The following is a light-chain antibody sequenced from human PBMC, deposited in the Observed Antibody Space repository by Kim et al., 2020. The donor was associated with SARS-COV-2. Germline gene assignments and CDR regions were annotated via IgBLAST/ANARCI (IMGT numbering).Light chain of an antibody. J-gene: IGLJ3*02. Sequence: APGKTVRITGNGDSIGNEDVNWYQQKPGQAPVLVIDINSDRPSGIPERFSGSNSGNTATLTISRVEDGDEADYYCQLWDRGNDYWVFGGGTQLTVL. CDR2: INS. CDR1: SIGNED. CDR3: QLWDRGNDYWV. V-gene: IGLV3-21*04.